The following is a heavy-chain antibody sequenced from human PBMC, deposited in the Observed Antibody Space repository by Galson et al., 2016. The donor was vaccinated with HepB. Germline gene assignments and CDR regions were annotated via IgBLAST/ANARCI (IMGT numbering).Heavy chain of an antibody. Sequence: SLRLSCAASGFTFRTYTLNWVRQAPGKGLEWISSIRGGSSYIYYADSVKGRFTISRDNAKNSLYLQMNSLRAEDTAVYYCATRSSGWYYFDYWGQGTLVTVSS. D-gene: IGHD6-19*01. V-gene: IGHV3-21*01. J-gene: IGHJ4*02. CDR3: ATRSSGWYYFDY. CDR1: GFTFRTYT. CDR2: IRGGSSYI.